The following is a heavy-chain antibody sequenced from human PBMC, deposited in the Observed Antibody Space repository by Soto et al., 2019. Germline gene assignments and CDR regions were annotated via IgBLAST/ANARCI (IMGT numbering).Heavy chain of an antibody. CDR2: IIPILGIA. V-gene: IGHV1-69*08. J-gene: IGHJ4*02. Sequence: QVQLVQSGAEVKKPGSSVKVSCKASGGTFSSYTISWVRQAPGQGLEWMGRIIPILGIANYAQKFQGRVTITADKSTSTAYMELSSLRSEDTAVYSCARDSRMESSPNWGQGTLVTVSS. CDR1: GGTFSSYT. CDR3: ARDSRMESSPN. D-gene: IGHD6-19*01.